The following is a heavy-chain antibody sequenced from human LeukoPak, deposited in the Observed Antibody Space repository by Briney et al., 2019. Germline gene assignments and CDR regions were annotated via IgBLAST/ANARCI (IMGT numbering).Heavy chain of an antibody. CDR3: ASGYSSQVADY. Sequence: GGSLRLSCAASGFTFSDYYMSWIRQAPGKGLEWVSYISSSGSTIYYADSVKGRFTISRDNAKNSLYLQMNSLRAEDTAVCYCASGYSSQVADYWGQGTLVTVSS. V-gene: IGHV3-11*01. CDR2: ISSSGSTI. D-gene: IGHD3-22*01. J-gene: IGHJ4*02. CDR1: GFTFSDYY.